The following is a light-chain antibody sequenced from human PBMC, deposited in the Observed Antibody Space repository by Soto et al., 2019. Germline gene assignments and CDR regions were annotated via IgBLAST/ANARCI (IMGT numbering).Light chain of an antibody. V-gene: IGLV2-14*01. Sequence: QSALTQPAYVSGSPGQSITISCTGTSSDVGGYNYVSWYQQHPGKAPKLMIYEVSNRPSGVSDRFSGSRSGNTASLTISGLQSEDESDYYCISYTSSSTWVFGGGTKLTVL. CDR3: ISYTSSSTWV. CDR2: EVS. CDR1: SSDVGGYNY. J-gene: IGLJ3*02.